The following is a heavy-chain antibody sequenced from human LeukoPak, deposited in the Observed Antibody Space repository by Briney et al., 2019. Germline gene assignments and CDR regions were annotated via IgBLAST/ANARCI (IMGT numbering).Heavy chain of an antibody. CDR1: GFTFTTYW. V-gene: IGHV3-74*01. D-gene: IGHD5-18*01. CDR3: ARDAVDTANAV. CDR2: INSDGSIT. J-gene: IGHJ6*02. Sequence: GGSLRLSCAASGFTFTTYWMHWVRQAPGKGLVWVSHINSDGSITSYADSVKGRFTVSKDNAKNTLYLQMNSLRAEDTAVYYCARDAVDTANAVWGQGTTVTVSS.